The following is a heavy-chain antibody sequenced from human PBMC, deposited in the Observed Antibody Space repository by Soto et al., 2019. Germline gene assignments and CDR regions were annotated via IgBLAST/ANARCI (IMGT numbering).Heavy chain of an antibody. Sequence: GGSLRLSCAASGFTFSSYEMNWVRQAPGRGLEWVSYISSSGSTIYYADSVKGRFTISRDNAKNSLYLQMNSLRAEDTAVYYCARTYNWNYFDYWGQGTLVPVSS. CDR2: ISSSGSTI. J-gene: IGHJ4*02. CDR3: ARTYNWNYFDY. D-gene: IGHD1-20*01. CDR1: GFTFSSYE. V-gene: IGHV3-48*03.